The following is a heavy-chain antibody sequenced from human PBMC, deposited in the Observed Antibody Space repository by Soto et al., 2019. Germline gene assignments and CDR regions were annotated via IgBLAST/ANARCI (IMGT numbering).Heavy chain of an antibody. Sequence: PGGSLRLSCAASGFTFSSYSMNWVRQAPGKGLEWVSYISSSSSTIYYADSVKGRFTISRDNAKNSLYLQMNSLRDEDTAVYYCARVFYYYNGSVYWGTGGRETLVTFSS. J-gene: IGHJ4*02. V-gene: IGHV3-48*02. CDR1: GFTFSSYS. CDR2: ISSSSSTI. D-gene: IGHD3-22*01. CDR3: ARVFYYYNGSVYWGT.